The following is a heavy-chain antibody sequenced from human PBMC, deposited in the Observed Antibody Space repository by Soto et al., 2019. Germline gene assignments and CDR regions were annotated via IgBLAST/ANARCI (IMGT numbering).Heavy chain of an antibody. D-gene: IGHD4-17*01. V-gene: IGHV1-69*01. J-gene: IGHJ5*02. CDR3: ATYYGASSAWFDP. CDR2: IIPIYGTA. Sequence: QVQLVQSGAEVKKPGSSVKVSCKASGGSFSSYAVTWVRQAPGQGLEWMGGIIPIYGTASYAQKFQARVTITANESTNTAHMELSSLRSEDTAMSYCATYYGASSAWFDPWGQGTLVTVSS. CDR1: GGSFSSYA.